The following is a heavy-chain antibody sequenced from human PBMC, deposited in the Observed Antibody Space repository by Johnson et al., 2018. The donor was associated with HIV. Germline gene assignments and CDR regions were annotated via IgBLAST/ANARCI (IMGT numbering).Heavy chain of an antibody. D-gene: IGHD3-22*01. V-gene: IGHV3-9*01. CDR3: AKGGSYDYDSSGYFDAFDI. CDR1: GFIFDDYA. CDR2: LSWNSGSI. Sequence: VQLVESGGGLVQPGRSLRLSCAASGFIFDDYAMHWVRQAPGKGLEWVSGLSWNSGSIGYADSVKGRFPLSRDNAKNSLYLQMNSSRAEDTALYYCAKGGSYDYDSSGYFDAFDIWGQGTMVTVSS. J-gene: IGHJ3*02.